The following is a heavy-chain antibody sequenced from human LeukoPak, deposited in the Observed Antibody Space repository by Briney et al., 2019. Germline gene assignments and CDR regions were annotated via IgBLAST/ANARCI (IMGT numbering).Heavy chain of an antibody. CDR1: GYIFTTYF. J-gene: IGHJ4*02. D-gene: IGHD3-9*01. V-gene: IGHV1-2*02. Sequence: GASVKVSCKASGYIFTTYFIHWVRQAPGQGLEWMGWINPNNGDTNYVQKFQGRVTMTRDTSISTAYMELTRLRSDDTAVYYCARVGGYDILTGYQDYWGQGTLVTVSS. CDR3: ARVGGYDILTGYQDY. CDR2: INPNNGDT.